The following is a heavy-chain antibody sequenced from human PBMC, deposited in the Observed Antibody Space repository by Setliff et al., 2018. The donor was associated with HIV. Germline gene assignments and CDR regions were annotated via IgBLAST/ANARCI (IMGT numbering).Heavy chain of an antibody. D-gene: IGHD2-21*02. CDR3: ATTACSGADCPQMYDY. V-gene: IGHV4-34*01. Sequence: SETLSLTCAVYGGSFSGYHWSWIRQSPGKGLEWIGEIDHSGSTDDNPSLKSRVTISVDTSQNQFSLKLSSVSAADTAVYYCATTACSGADCPQMYDYWGQGTLVTVSS. CDR1: GGSFSGYH. CDR2: IDHSGST. J-gene: IGHJ4*02.